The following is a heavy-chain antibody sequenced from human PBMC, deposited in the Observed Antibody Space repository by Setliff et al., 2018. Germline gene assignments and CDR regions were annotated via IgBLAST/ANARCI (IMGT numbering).Heavy chain of an antibody. CDR2: IKEEGSEK. D-gene: IGHD3-10*01. CDR3: GRLSPQSGSSDY. CDR1: GLNFSNYW. V-gene: IGHV3-7*03. Sequence: PGGSLRLSCAASGLNFSNYWMSWVRQAPGKGLEWVAKIKEEGSEKNLVESVKGRFTISRDNAKKSLYPQMNSLRAEDTAIYYCGRLSPQSGSSDYRGQGTLVTVSS. J-gene: IGHJ4*02.